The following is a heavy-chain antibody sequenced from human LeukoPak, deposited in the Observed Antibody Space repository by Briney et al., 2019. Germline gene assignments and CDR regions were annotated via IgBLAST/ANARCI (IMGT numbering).Heavy chain of an antibody. CDR3: ASGEGRRYYDFWRQGPVFDY. Sequence: GASVKVSCTASGGTFSSYAISWVRQAPGQGLEWMGGIIPIFGTANYAQKFQGRVTITADESTSTAYMELSSLRSEDTAVYYCASGEGRRYYDFWRQGPVFDYWGQGTLVTVSS. CDR1: GGTFSSYA. D-gene: IGHD3-3*01. CDR2: IIPIFGTA. J-gene: IGHJ4*02. V-gene: IGHV1-69*13.